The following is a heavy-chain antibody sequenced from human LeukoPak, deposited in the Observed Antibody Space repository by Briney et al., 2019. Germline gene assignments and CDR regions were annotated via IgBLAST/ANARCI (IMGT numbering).Heavy chain of an antibody. D-gene: IGHD2-21*02. CDR2: INHSGST. CDR3: ARRRRASYVVVTALVAFDI. Sequence: SETLSLTCAVYGGSFSGYYWSWIRQPPGKGLEWIGEINHSGSTNYNPSLKSRVTISVDTSKNQFSLKLSSVTAADTAVYYCARRRRASYVVVTALVAFDIWGQGTMVTVSS. J-gene: IGHJ3*02. CDR1: GGSFSGYY. V-gene: IGHV4-34*01.